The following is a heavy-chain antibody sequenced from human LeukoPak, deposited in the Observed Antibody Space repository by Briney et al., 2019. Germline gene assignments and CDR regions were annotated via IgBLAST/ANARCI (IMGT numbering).Heavy chain of an antibody. CDR2: IDYTGST. V-gene: IGHV4-39*07. CDR1: GGSIRSSNYY. J-gene: IGHJ4*02. Sequence: SETLSLTCTISGGSIRSSNYYWGWIRQPPRRGLEWIGSIDYTGSTYYNASLKSRVTISVDTSKNQFSLKLSSVTAADTAVYYCATCRGSYRCYFDYWGQGTLVTVSS. D-gene: IGHD1-26*01. CDR3: ATCRGSYRCYFDY.